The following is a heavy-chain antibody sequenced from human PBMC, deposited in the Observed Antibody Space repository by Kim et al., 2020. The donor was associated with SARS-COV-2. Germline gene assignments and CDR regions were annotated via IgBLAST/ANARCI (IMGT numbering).Heavy chain of an antibody. J-gene: IGHJ4*02. CDR3: AKSGWGYSGYDYELDY. D-gene: IGHD5-12*01. V-gene: IGHV3-23*01. Sequence: SVKGRFTISRDNSKNTLYLQMNSLRAEDTAVYYCAKSGWGYSGYDYELDYWGQGTLVTVSS.